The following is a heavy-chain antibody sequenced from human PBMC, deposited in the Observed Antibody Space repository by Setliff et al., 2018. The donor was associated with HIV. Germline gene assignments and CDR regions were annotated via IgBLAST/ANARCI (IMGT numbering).Heavy chain of an antibody. V-gene: IGHV4-34*01. CDR1: GASFSGYY. CDR3: ARHGGITGTTDAFDI. J-gene: IGHJ3*02. CDR2: IDHRGNS. D-gene: IGHD1-7*01. Sequence: PSETLSLTCGVHGASFSGYYQSWIRQPPGKGLEWIEEIDHRGNSNCIVSLKSRVTISVDTSKNQFSLKMSSLTAADTAVYYCARHGGITGTTDAFDIWGQGTMVTVSS.